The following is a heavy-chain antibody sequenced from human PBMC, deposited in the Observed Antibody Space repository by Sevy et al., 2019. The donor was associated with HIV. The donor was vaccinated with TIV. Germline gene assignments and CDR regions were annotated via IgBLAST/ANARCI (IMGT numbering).Heavy chain of an antibody. CDR1: GFTFSSYA. J-gene: IGHJ4*02. D-gene: IGHD4-4*01. Sequence: GGSLRLSCAASGFTFSSYAMHWVRQAPGKGLEWVAVISYEGSNKYYADSVKGRFTISRDNSKNTLYLQMNSLRAEDTAVYYCARDLMTTVTPGIDYWGQGTLVTVSS. CDR3: ARDLMTTVTPGIDY. V-gene: IGHV3-30-3*01. CDR2: ISYEGSNK.